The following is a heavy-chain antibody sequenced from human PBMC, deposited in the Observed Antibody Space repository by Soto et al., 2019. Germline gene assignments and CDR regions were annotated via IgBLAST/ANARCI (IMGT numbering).Heavy chain of an antibody. CDR1: GFTLSAYV. CDR3: AKLTAA. V-gene: IGHV3-23*01. D-gene: IGHD6-13*01. J-gene: IGHJ4*02. CDR2: ITSSGGGT. Sequence: GGSLRLSCAASGFTLSAYVMSWVHQAPGKGLEWVSSITSSGGGTYYADSVKGRFTVSRDNSKNTVYLQMNSLRDEDTAVYYCAKLTAAWGQGTLVTVSS.